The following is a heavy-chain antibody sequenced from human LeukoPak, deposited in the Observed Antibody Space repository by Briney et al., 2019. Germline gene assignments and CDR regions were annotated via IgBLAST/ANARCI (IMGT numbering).Heavy chain of an antibody. D-gene: IGHD2-15*01. CDR2: ISTDGYTT. CDR1: GLAFSAYK. CDR3: VVGGSPGY. V-gene: IGHV3-74*01. Sequence: GSLRLSCAASGLAFSAYKMHWVRQAPRKGLVWVSRISTDGYTTDYADFVQGRFTASRDNTKNTWSLEMNSLRAEDTAVYYCVVGGSPGYWGQGTLVTVSS. J-gene: IGHJ4*02.